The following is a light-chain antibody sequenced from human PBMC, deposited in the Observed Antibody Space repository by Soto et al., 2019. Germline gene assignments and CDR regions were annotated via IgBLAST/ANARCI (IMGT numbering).Light chain of an antibody. Sequence: QSALTQPASVSGSPGQSITISCTGTSSDVGGYNYVSWYQQHPGKAPKLMIYDVSNRPSGVSNRFSGSKSGNTASLTISGLQAGDEADYYCSSYTSRSTLVVFGGGTKLTVL. V-gene: IGLV2-14*01. CDR3: SSYTSRSTLVV. CDR2: DVS. J-gene: IGLJ2*01. CDR1: SSDVGGYNY.